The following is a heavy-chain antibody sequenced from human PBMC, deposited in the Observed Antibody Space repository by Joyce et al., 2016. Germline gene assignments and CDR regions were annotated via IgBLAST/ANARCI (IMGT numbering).Heavy chain of an antibody. Sequence: EVQLVESGGGLVQPGGSLLLSCAASGFSFSTTWMTWVRQSPGKGPEWVDNIKPDGSEKYYVGSVKGRFTISRDNAKNSLSLLMNSLRVDDTAVYYCATGGGMDVWGQGTTVTVSS. CDR1: GFSFSTTW. J-gene: IGHJ6*02. V-gene: IGHV3-7*01. CDR2: IKPDGSEK. CDR3: ATGGGMDV.